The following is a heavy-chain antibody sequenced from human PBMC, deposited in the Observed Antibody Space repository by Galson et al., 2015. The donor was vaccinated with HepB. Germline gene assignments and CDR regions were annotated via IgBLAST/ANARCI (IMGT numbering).Heavy chain of an antibody. D-gene: IGHD5-12*01. Sequence: QSGAEVKKPGASVKVSCKASGYTFTSYGISWVRQAPGQGLEWMGWISAYNGNTNYAQKLQGRVTMTTDTSTSTAYMELRSLRSDDTAVYYCARGATIDGSGYDYYYYYYMDVWGKGTTVTVSS. CDR1: GYTFTSYG. V-gene: IGHV1-18*01. J-gene: IGHJ6*03. CDR2: ISAYNGNT. CDR3: ARGATIDGSGYDYYYYYYMDV.